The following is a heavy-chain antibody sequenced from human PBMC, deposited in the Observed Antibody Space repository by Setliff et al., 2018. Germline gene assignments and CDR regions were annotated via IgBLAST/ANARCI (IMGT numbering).Heavy chain of an antibody. J-gene: IGHJ5*02. CDR1: GDSFSDYY. D-gene: IGHD4-17*01. CDR2: FYFRGSH. CDR3: ARGNGATTGWFDP. V-gene: IGHV4-30-4*08. Sequence: SETLSLTCAVYGDSFSDYYWSWIRQPPGKGLEWIGDFYFRGSHYYKPSLESRLSISVDTSKNQLSLTLTSVTAADTAIYYCARGNGATTGWFDPWGQGTLVTVSS.